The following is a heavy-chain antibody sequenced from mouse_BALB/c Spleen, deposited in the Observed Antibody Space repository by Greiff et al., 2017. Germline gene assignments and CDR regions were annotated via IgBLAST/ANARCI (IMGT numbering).Heavy chain of an antibody. J-gene: IGHJ3*01. Sequence: EVKLVESGPSLVKPSQTLSLTCSVTGDSITSCYWNWIRKFPGNKLEYMGYISYSGSTYYNPSLKCRISITRDTSKNQYYLQLNSVTTEDTATYYCARSLLYDYGFAYWGQGTLVTVSA. CDR1: GDSITSCY. D-gene: IGHD2-4*01. V-gene: IGHV3-8*02. CDR3: ARSLLYDYGFAY. CDR2: ISYSGST.